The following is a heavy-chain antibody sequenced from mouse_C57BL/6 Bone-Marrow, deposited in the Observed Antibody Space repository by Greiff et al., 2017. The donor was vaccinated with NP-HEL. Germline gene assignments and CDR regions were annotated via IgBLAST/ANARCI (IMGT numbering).Heavy chain of an antibody. V-gene: IGHV1-55*01. CDR3: ARGCYALWCAY. CDR2: IYPGSGSN. D-gene: IGHD2-12*01. CDR1: GYTFTSYW. Sequence: VQLQQPGAELVKPGASVKMSCKASGYTFTSYWITWVKQRPGQGLEWIGDIYPGSGSNNYNEKFKSKATLTVDTSSSTAYMQLSSLTSEDSAVYYCARGCYALWCAYWGQGTLVTVSA. J-gene: IGHJ3*01.